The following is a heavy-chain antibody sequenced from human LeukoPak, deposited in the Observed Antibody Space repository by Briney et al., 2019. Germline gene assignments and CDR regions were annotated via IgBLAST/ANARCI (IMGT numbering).Heavy chain of an antibody. CDR3: ARGLAVVVPAAIHWFDP. V-gene: IGHV1-8*03. D-gene: IGHD2-2*01. Sequence: ASVKVSCKASGYTFTSYDINWVRQATGQGLEWMGWMNPNGGNTGYAQKFQGRVAITRNTSISTAYMELSSLRSEDTAVYYCARGLAVVVPAAIHWFDPWGQETLVTVSS. J-gene: IGHJ5*02. CDR1: GYTFTSYD. CDR2: MNPNGGNT.